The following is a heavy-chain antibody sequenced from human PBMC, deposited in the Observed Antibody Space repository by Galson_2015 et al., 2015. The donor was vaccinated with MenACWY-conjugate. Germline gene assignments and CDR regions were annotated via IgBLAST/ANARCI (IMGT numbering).Heavy chain of an antibody. V-gene: IGHV3-74*01. CDR1: GFTFRNYW. Sequence: SPRLCCAASGFTFRNYWMHWVRQVPGNGLMWVSRINRDGSSTTYAGSVKGRFTISRDNAKNTLYLQMNSLRAEDTALYYCARDLPDIVVMVPGNYFDHWGHGTLVTVSS. D-gene: IGHD2-15*01. CDR2: INRDGSST. J-gene: IGHJ5*02. CDR3: ARDLPDIVVMVPGNYFDH.